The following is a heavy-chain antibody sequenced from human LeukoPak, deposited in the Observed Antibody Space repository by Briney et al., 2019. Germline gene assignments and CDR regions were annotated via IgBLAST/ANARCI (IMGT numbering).Heavy chain of an antibody. CDR2: IYYSGST. V-gene: IGHV4-59*01. CDR1: GGSITSSFY. Sequence: PSETLSLTCTVSGGSITSSFYWSWIRQSPGKGLEWIGYIYYSGSTNYNPSLKSRVTISVDTSKNQFSLKLSSVTAADTAVYYCAKSEYSYGADAFDIWGQGTMVTVSS. CDR3: AKSEYSYGADAFDI. J-gene: IGHJ3*02. D-gene: IGHD5-18*01.